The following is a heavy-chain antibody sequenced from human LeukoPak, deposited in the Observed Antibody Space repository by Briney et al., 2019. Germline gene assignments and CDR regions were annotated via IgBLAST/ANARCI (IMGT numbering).Heavy chain of an antibody. CDR3: ARGPNSNWSGLDF. CDR2: ISPTRSTT. Sequence: GGSLRLSCTASEFSFSGHWMHWARQLPGKGLVWVSRISPTRSTTSYADSVKGRFTVSRDNAKNTLYLQVNNLRAEDTAVYYCARGPNSNWSGLDFWGQGTLLTVSS. CDR1: EFSFSGHW. V-gene: IGHV3-74*01. D-gene: IGHD6-6*01. J-gene: IGHJ4*02.